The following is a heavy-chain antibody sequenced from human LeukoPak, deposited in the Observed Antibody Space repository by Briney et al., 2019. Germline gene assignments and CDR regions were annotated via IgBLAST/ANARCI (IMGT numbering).Heavy chain of an antibody. CDR3: ARDASYCYDSSGLLDV. CDR1: GFTFCSYA. V-gene: IGHV3-30-3*01. J-gene: IGHJ6*02. D-gene: IGHD3-22*01. Sequence: GGSLRLSCAASGFTFCSYAMLGVPRAPGEGREWGAVISYDESNQYYDDYVKSRFTITRDNSTNTLYLQMNSMRAEDTAVYYCARDASYCYDSSGLLDVWGQGTTVTVSS. CDR2: ISYDESNQ.